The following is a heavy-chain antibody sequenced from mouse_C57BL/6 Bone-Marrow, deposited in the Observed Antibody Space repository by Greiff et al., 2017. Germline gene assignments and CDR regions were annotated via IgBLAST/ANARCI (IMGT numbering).Heavy chain of an antibody. CDR2: IYPGDGDT. V-gene: IGHV1-82*01. CDR3: ARFRGYYVRYFDV. CDR1: GYAFSSSW. J-gene: IGHJ1*03. D-gene: IGHD2-3*01. Sequence: VQRVESGPELVKPGASVKISCKASGYAFSSSWMNWVKQRPGKGLEWIGRIYPGDGDTNYNGKFKGKATLTADKSSSTAYMQLSSLTSEDSAVYFCARFRGYYVRYFDVWGTGTTVTVSS.